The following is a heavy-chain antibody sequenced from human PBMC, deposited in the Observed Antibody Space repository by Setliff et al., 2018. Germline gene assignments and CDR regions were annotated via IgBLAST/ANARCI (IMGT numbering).Heavy chain of an antibody. Sequence: SETLSLTCTVSGGSISSYYWSWIRQPPGKGLEWIGYIYNSGSTNYNPSLKSRVTISLDTSKNQFSLKLTSVTAADTAVYYCARDQWVRSPPLSFSYGMDVWGQGTTVTVSS. D-gene: IGHD5-12*01. V-gene: IGHV4-59*12. J-gene: IGHJ6*02. CDR3: ARDQWVRSPPLSFSYGMDV. CDR2: IYNSGST. CDR1: GGSISSYY.